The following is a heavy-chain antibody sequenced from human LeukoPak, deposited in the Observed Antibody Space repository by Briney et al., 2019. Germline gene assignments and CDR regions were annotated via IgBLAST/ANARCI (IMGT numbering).Heavy chain of an antibody. V-gene: IGHV4-39*01. D-gene: IGHD3-3*01. Sequence: SETLSLTCTVSGGSISSSSYYWGWIRQPPGTGLEWIGSIYYSGSTYYNPSLKSRVTISVDTSKNQFSLKLSSVTAADTAVYYCARGRNFWSGYLAYWGQGTLVTVSS. CDR3: ARGRNFWSGYLAY. J-gene: IGHJ4*02. CDR2: IYYSGST. CDR1: GGSISSSSYY.